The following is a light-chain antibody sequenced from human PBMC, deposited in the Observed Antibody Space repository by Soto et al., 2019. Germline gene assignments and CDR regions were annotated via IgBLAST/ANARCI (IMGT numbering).Light chain of an antibody. CDR1: RSDVGGYNY. Sequence: QSPLTQPRSLSGSPGQSVTISCTGTRSDVGGYNYVSWYQQHPGKAPKRMIYDVSKRPSGVPDRFSGCKSCNPSSLTISGIQAEDEADYYCCSYTGSSYTFGTGSKVTVL. J-gene: IGLJ1*01. CDR3: CSYTGSSYT. CDR2: DVS. V-gene: IGLV2-11*01.